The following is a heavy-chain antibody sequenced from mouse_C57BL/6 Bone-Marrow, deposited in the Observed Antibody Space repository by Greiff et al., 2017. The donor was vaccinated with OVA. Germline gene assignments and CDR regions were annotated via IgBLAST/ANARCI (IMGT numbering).Heavy chain of an antibody. CDR3: ARRRLRRRAWFAY. CDR2: ILPGSGST. Sequence: VKLQESGAELMKPGASVKLSCKATGYTFTGYWIEWVKQRPGHGLEWIGEILPGSGSTNYNEKFKGKATFTADTSSNTAYMQLSSLTTEDSAIYYCARRRLRRRAWFAYWGQGTLVTVSA. D-gene: IGHD2-2*01. V-gene: IGHV1-9*01. CDR1: GYTFTGYW. J-gene: IGHJ3*01.